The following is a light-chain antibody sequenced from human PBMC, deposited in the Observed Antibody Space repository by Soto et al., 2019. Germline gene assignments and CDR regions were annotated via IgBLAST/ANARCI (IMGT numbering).Light chain of an antibody. Sequence: DIEMTQSPSSLSASVGDRVTITCRTSQNIRSYLNWYQQRPGKAPKLLIYATSSLQSGVPSRFSGSGSGTEFTLTISSLQPDDFATYYCQHYNSYSEAFGQGTKVELK. CDR3: QHYNSYSEA. CDR1: QNIRSY. V-gene: IGKV1-17*01. J-gene: IGKJ1*01. CDR2: ATS.